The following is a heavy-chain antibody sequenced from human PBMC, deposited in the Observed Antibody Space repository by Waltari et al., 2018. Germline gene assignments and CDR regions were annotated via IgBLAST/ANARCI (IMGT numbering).Heavy chain of an antibody. V-gene: IGHV1-46*01. D-gene: IGHD2-8*01. CDR3: AREVVLMVYAMDYYYGMDV. Sequence: QVQLVQSGAEVKKPGASVKVSCKASGYTFTSYYTHWVRQAPGQGLEWMGIINTSGGSTSYAQKFQGRVTMTRDTSTSTVYMELSSLRSEDTAVYYCAREVVLMVYAMDYYYGMDVWGQGTTVTVSS. CDR1: GYTFTSYY. CDR2: INTSGGST. J-gene: IGHJ6*02.